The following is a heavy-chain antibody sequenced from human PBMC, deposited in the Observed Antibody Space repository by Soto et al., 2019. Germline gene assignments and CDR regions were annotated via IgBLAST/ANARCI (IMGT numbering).Heavy chain of an antibody. V-gene: IGHV4-39*01. CDR1: SGSISSSTHY. CDR2: IFYSGST. Sequence: SETLSLTCTVSSGSISSSTHYWGWIRQPPGKRLEWIGNIFYSGSTYYNPSLKSRVTISVDTSKNQFSLKLNSVTAADTAVYYCARRPYYGDKAPFDSWGQGSLVTVSS. J-gene: IGHJ4*02. D-gene: IGHD4-17*01. CDR3: ARRPYYGDKAPFDS.